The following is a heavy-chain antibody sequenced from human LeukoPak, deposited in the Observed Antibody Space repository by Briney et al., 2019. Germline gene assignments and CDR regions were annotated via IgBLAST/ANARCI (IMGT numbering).Heavy chain of an antibody. CDR1: GYTFTSYD. V-gene: IGHV1-8*01. J-gene: IGHJ4*02. CDR2: MNPNSGNT. D-gene: IGHD5-18*01. Sequence: ASVKVSCKASGYTFTSYDINWVRQVTGQGLEWMGWMNPNSGNTGYAQKFQGRVTMTRNTSISTAYMELSSLRSEDTAVYYCARGRHSYGYWEYYFDYWGQGTLVTVSS. CDR3: ARGRHSYGYWEYYFDY.